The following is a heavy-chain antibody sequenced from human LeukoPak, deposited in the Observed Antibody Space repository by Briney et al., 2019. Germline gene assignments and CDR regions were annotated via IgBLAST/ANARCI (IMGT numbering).Heavy chain of an antibody. D-gene: IGHD2-21*02. J-gene: IGHJ3*02. V-gene: IGHV4-39*07. CDR2: TYYSGST. CDR3: AREPEVYCGGDCYSFDI. Sequence: PSETLSLTCTVSGGSISSSSYYWGWIRQPPGKGLEWIGSTYYSGSTYYNPSLKSRVTISVDTSKNQFSLKLSSVTAADTAVYYCAREPEVYCGGDCYSFDIWGQGTMVTVSS. CDR1: GGSISSSSYY.